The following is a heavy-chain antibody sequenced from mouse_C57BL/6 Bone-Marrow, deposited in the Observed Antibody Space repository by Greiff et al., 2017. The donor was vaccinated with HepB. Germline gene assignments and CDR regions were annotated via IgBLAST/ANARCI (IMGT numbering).Heavy chain of an antibody. CDR3: ARPGLFAY. V-gene: IGHV1-55*01. J-gene: IGHJ3*01. CDR2: IYPGSGST. D-gene: IGHD3-1*01. Sequence: VKLQESGAELVKPGASVKMSCKASGYTFTSYWITWVKQRPGQGLEWIGDIYPGSGSTNYNEKFKSKATLTVDTSSSTAYMQLSSLTSEDSAVYYCARPGLFAYWGQGTLVTVSA. CDR1: GYTFTSYW.